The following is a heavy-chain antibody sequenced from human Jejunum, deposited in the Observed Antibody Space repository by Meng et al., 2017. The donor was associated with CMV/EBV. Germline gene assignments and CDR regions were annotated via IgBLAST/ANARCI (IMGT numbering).Heavy chain of an antibody. D-gene: IGHD2-21*02. CDR3: ARDYRRGDGSG. V-gene: IGHV3-23*01. Sequence: AASGFTFNTYAMNGVRQAPGKGLEWVSGISGSGVNTYYADSVKGRFTISRDNAKNSLYLQMNSLRADDTAVYYCARDYRRGDGSGWGQGTLVTVSS. J-gene: IGHJ4*02. CDR1: GFTFNTYA. CDR2: ISGSGVNT.